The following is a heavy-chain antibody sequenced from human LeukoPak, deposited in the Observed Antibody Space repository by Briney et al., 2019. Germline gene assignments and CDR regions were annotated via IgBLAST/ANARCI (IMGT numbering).Heavy chain of an antibody. CDR2: INPNSGGT. V-gene: IGHV1-2*02. J-gene: IGHJ4*02. CDR3: ARGAYCGGDCYSFDY. D-gene: IGHD2-21*01. CDR1: GYTFTGYY. Sequence: ASVKVSCKASGYTFTGYYMHWVRQAPGQGLEWMGWINPNSGGTNHAQKFQGRVTMTRDTSISTAYMELSRLRSDDTAVYYCARGAYCGGDCYSFDYWGQGTLVTVSS.